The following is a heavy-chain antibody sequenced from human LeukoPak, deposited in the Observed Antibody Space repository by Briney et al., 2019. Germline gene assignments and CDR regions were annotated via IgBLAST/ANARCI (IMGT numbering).Heavy chain of an antibody. CDR2: IYSGGST. D-gene: IGHD5-18*01. J-gene: IGHJ6*03. V-gene: IGHV3-66*02. Sequence: VGSLRLSCAASGFTVSRNYMSWVRQAPGKGLKWVSVIYSGGSTYYADSVKGRFTISRDNSKNTLYLQMNSLRAEDTAVYYCASTVDTAMDGYYYYYYTDVRGKGTTVTVSS. CDR1: GFTVSRNY. CDR3: ASTVDTAMDGYYYYYYTDV.